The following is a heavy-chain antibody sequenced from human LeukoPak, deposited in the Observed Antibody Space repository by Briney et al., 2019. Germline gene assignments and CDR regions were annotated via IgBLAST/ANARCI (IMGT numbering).Heavy chain of an antibody. V-gene: IGHV3-48*01. CDR3: ASSGWLSVDDI. CDR2: ISSSSSTI. CDR1: GFTFSSYT. D-gene: IGHD6-19*01. Sequence: GGSLRLSCAASGFTFSSYTMNWVRQAPGKGLEWVSYISSSSSTIYYADSVKGRFTVSRDNAKNSLYLQMNSLRAEDTAVYYCASSGWLSVDDIWGQGTTVTVSS. J-gene: IGHJ3*02.